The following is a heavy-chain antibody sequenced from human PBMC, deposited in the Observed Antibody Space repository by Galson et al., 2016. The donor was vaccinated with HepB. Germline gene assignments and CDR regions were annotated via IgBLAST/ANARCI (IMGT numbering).Heavy chain of an antibody. V-gene: IGHV3-64D*06. J-gene: IGHJ6*02. Sequence: SLRLSCAASGFSFSSYPMHWVRQAPGKGLEYVSGMTTNGDTTKYADSEKGRFTICSDNYKNTLYLQMRSLRAEDPAVYYCVKSHLAAPGGFYGMDIWGQGTTVTVSS. CDR3: VKSHLAAPGGFYGMDI. CDR1: GFSFSSYP. D-gene: IGHD6-13*01. CDR2: MTTNGDTT.